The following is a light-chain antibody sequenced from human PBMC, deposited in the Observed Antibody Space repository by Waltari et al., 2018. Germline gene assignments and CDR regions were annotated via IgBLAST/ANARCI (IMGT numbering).Light chain of an antibody. CDR2: STS. CDR3: QQYGTSPFA. V-gene: IGKV3-20*01. Sequence: EIVLTQSPGTLSLSPGDRATLSCRASQSVSSAYLAWFQHKPGQAPRLLIYSTSARATGIPDRFSGSGSGTDFILTISRLEPEDFAVYYCQQYGTSPFAFGGGTKVEIK. CDR1: QSVSSAY. J-gene: IGKJ4*01.